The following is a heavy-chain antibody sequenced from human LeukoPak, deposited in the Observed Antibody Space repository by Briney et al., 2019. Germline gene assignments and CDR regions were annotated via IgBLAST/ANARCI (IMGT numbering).Heavy chain of an antibody. CDR2: TNYVGSDR. CDR3: AKDLPDRYSLEY. Sequence: GRSLRLSCAASGFTFRNYAMYWVRQAPGKGLEWVAFTNYVGSDRCYADSVKGRFTVSRDNPKNTLYLQMNSLRTEDTAVYYCAKDLPDRYSLEYWGQGTMVTVPS. D-gene: IGHD2-15*01. J-gene: IGHJ4*02. V-gene: IGHV3-30*18. CDR1: GFTFRNYA.